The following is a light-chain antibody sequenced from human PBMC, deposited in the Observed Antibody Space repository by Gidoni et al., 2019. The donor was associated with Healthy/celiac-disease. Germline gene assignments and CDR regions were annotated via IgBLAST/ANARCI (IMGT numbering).Light chain of an antibody. V-gene: IGKV1-27*01. CDR1: QGISNY. J-gene: IGKJ3*01. CDR2: AAS. Sequence: DIQMTQSPSSLSASVGDRVTITCRASQGISNYLAWYQQKPGKVPKLLIYAASTLHSGVPSRFSGSRSGTDFTLTISSLQPEDVATYYCQKYNSAPRITFGPGTKVDIK. CDR3: QKYNSAPRIT.